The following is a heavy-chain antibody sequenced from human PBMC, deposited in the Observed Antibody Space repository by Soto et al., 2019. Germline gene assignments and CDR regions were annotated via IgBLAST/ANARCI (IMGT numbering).Heavy chain of an antibody. Sequence: QVQLVQSGAEVKKPGASVKVSCKASGYTFTSYGITWVRQAPGQGLEWMGWISAYNGNTNYAQKLQGRVTMTTDTSTSKAYMDLRRLRSEDTAVYYCATAAGTGGWGFDYWGQGSLVTVSS. CDR1: GYTFTSYG. CDR2: ISAYNGNT. D-gene: IGHD6-13*01. V-gene: IGHV1-18*01. CDR3: ATAAGTGGWGFDY. J-gene: IGHJ4*02.